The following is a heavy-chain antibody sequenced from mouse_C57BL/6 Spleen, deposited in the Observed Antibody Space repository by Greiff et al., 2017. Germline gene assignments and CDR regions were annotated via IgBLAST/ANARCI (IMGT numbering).Heavy chain of an antibody. CDR1: GYAFTNYL. D-gene: IGHD3-2*01. CDR3: ARGRQGYAMDY. Sequence: QVHVKQSGAELVRPGTSVKVSCKASGYAFTNYLIEWVKQRPGQGLEWIGVINPGSGGTNYNEKFKGKATLTADKSSSTAYMQLSSLTSEDSAVFFSARGRQGYAMDYWGQGTSVTVSS. CDR2: INPGSGGT. J-gene: IGHJ4*01. V-gene: IGHV1-54*01.